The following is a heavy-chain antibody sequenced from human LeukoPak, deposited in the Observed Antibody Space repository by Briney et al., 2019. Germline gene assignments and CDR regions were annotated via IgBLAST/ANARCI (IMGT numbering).Heavy chain of an antibody. D-gene: IGHD3-10*01. CDR3: ARVFVGSGSYYPY. CDR1: GYTFTGYY. J-gene: IGHJ4*02. V-gene: IGHV1-2*02. Sequence: ASVKVSCKASGYTFTGYYIHWVRQAPGQGLEWMGWINPNSGGTNYAQKFQGRVTMTRDTSISTAYMELSRLRSDDTAVYYCARVFVGSGSYYPYWGQGTLVTVSS. CDR2: INPNSGGT.